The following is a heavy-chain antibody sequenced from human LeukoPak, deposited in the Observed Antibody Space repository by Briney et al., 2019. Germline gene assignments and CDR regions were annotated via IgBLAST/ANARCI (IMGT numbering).Heavy chain of an antibody. CDR3: ARELTSMGWLQDY. V-gene: IGHV3-21*01. CDR2: ISSSSSYI. Sequence: GGSLRLSCAASGFTFSSYSMNWVRQAPGKGLEWVSSISSSSSYIYYADSVKGRFTISRDNAKNSLYPQMNSLRAEDTAVYYCARELTSMGWLQDYWGQGTLVTVSS. CDR1: GFTFSSYS. J-gene: IGHJ4*02. D-gene: IGHD5-24*01.